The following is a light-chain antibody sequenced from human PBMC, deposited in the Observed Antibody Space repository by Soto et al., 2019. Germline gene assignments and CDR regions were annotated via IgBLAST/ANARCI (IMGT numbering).Light chain of an antibody. CDR3: QQRSDWPPSLT. CDR2: ATS. Sequence: EIVLTQSPATLSLSPGERATLSCRASQSVTKSLAWYQQKPGQAPRLLIFATSHRATDIPTRFSGSGSETDFTLTISSLEPEDFAGYYCQQRSDWPPSLTFGGGTKVEIK. J-gene: IGKJ4*01. CDR1: QSVTKS. V-gene: IGKV3-11*01.